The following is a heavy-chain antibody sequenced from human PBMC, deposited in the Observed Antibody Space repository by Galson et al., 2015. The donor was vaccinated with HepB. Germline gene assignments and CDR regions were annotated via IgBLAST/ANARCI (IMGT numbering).Heavy chain of an antibody. Sequence: SVTVSCKASGYTFTNYAIHWVRQAPGQRLEWMGWSNVGNGNTKYSQGFQGRVTITRDTSASTGYVEMSSLRSEDMAVYYCARGKVYWWLLTYYYYYAIDVGGQGTTVTGSS. V-gene: IGHV1-3*02. CDR1: GYTFTNYA. J-gene: IGHJ6*02. CDR3: ARGKVYWWLLTYYYYYAIDV. D-gene: IGHD2-15*01. CDR2: SNVGNGNT.